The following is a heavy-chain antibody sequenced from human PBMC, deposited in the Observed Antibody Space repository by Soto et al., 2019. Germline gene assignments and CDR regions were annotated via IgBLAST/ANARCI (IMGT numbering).Heavy chain of an antibody. CDR1: GGSISPNGYY. V-gene: IGHV4-39*01. J-gene: IGHJ4*02. Sequence: QVQLQESGPRLVKPSETLSLTCTVSGGSISPNGYYWGWIRQPPGKGLEWIGSIYSTGSAYSNPSLRSRVTISVDTSKNQFSLKLGSVTAADTAMYYCATQRGYNYGHAEYWGQGILVTVSS. D-gene: IGHD5-18*01. CDR3: ATQRGYNYGHAEY. CDR2: IYSTGSA.